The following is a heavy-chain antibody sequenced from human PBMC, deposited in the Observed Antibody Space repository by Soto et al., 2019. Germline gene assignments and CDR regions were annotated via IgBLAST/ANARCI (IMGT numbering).Heavy chain of an antibody. Sequence: EVQLLESGGGLVQPGGSLRLSCAASGFTFSSYAMSWVRQAPGKGLEWVSAISGSGGSTYYADPVKGRFTISRDNSKNTLYLQMNSLRAEDTAVYYCAKARGDRYYFDYWGQGTLVTVSS. V-gene: IGHV3-23*01. CDR2: ISGSGGST. D-gene: IGHD4-17*01. CDR1: GFTFSSYA. CDR3: AKARGDRYYFDY. J-gene: IGHJ4*02.